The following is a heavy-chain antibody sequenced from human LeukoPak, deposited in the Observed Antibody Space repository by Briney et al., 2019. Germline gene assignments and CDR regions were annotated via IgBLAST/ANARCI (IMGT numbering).Heavy chain of an antibody. V-gene: IGHV4-30-2*01. CDR3: ARGYGDNSGAFDI. Sequence: SETLSLTCTVSGGSISSSSFYWGWIRQPPGKGLEWIGYIYHTGRTSYNPSLKSRVTISVDRSKNQFSLKLNSVTAADTAVYYCARGYGDNSGAFDIWGQGTMVTVSS. D-gene: IGHD4-23*01. J-gene: IGHJ3*02. CDR2: IYHTGRT. CDR1: GGSISSSSFY.